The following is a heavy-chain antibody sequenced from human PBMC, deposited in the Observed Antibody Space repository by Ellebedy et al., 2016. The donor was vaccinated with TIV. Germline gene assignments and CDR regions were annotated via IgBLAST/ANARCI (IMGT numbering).Heavy chain of an antibody. V-gene: IGHV4-59*01. Sequence: SETLSLXXTVSGGYLRTYYWSWIRQSPGKGLEWIGYIYYSGSTDYNPSLNSRVTISVDTSKNQFSLNLRSVTAADTALYFCARALAASGKVTYYYGMDVWGQGTTVTVSS. D-gene: IGHD6-13*01. CDR3: ARALAASGKVTYYYGMDV. J-gene: IGHJ6*02. CDR2: IYYSGST. CDR1: GGYLRTYY.